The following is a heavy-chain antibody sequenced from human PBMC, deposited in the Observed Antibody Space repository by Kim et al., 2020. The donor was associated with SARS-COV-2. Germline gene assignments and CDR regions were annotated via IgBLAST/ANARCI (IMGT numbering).Heavy chain of an antibody. Sequence: SETLSLICTVSGGSISSDYWSWIRQPPGKGLEWIGYVYYTGSTNYNPSLKSRVTISVDTSKNQFSLKLNSVTAADTAVYYCARVETYYQYSRRHYWYFDLWGRGTLVTVSS. J-gene: IGHJ2*01. CDR2: VYYTGST. CDR3: ARVETYYQYSRRHYWYFDL. CDR1: GGSISSDY. D-gene: IGHD3-10*01. V-gene: IGHV4-59*01.